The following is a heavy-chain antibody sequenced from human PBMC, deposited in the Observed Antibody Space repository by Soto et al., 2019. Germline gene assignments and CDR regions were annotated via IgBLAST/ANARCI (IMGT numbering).Heavy chain of an antibody. J-gene: IGHJ5*02. CDR1: CGSIISGGYS. V-gene: IGHV4-30-2*01. CDR3: ARGGWGGYCSGGSCYSGNWFDP. CDR2: IYHSGST. Sequence: PSETLSLTCAFSCGSIISGGYSWSWIRQPPGKGLEWIGYIYHSGSTYYNPFLKSRVTISVDRSKNQFSLKLSSVTAADTAVYYCARGGWGGYCSGGSCYSGNWFDPWGQGTLVTVSS. D-gene: IGHD2-15*01.